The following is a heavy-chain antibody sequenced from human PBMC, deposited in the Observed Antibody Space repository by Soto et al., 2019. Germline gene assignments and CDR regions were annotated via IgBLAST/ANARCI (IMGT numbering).Heavy chain of an antibody. V-gene: IGHV3-30-3*01. CDR3: AREGEDGGYSYGVTFDY. D-gene: IGHD5-18*01. CDR1: GFTFSSYA. J-gene: IGHJ4*02. CDR2: ISYDGSNK. Sequence: QVQLVESGGGVVQPGRSLRLSCAASGFTFSSYAMHWVRQAPGKGLEWVAVISYDGSNKYYADSVKGRFTISRDNSKKTLSLQMNSLRAEDTAVYYCAREGEDGGYSYGVTFDYWGQGTLVTVSS.